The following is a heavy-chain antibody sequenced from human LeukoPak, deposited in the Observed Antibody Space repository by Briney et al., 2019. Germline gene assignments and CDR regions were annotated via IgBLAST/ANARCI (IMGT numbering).Heavy chain of an antibody. D-gene: IGHD4-17*01. CDR1: GFTFSDYY. V-gene: IGHV3-11*04. Sequence: GGSLRLSCAASGFTFSDYYMSWIRQAPGKGLEWVSYISSSGSTIYYAESVKGRFTISRDNSKNTLYLQMNSLRAEDTAVFYCATTVTPNYVMDVWGQGTTVTVSS. CDR3: ATTVTPNYVMDV. CDR2: ISSSGSTI. J-gene: IGHJ6*02.